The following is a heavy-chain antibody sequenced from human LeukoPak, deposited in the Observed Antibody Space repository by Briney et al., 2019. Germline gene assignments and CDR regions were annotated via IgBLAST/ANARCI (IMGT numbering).Heavy chain of an antibody. V-gene: IGHV1-2*06. CDR3: ARERVGASDGVDY. CDR2: INPNSGGT. Sequence: ASVKVSCKASGYTFTGYYMHWVRQAPGQGLEWMGRINPNSGGTNYAQKFQGRVTMTRDTSISTAYMELSRLRSDDTAVYYCARERVGASDGVDYWGQGTLVTVSS. D-gene: IGHD1-26*01. J-gene: IGHJ4*02. CDR1: GYTFTGYY.